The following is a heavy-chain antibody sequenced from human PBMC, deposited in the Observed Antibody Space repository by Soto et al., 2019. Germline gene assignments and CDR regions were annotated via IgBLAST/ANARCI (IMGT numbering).Heavy chain of an antibody. CDR2: SIPILGIA. CDR3: ARSEYSGYDYYYGMDV. D-gene: IGHD5-12*01. J-gene: IGHJ6*02. V-gene: IGHV1-69*02. CDR1: GGTFSSYT. Sequence: ASVKVSCKASGGTFSSYTISWVRQAPGQGLEWMGRSIPILGIANYAQKFQGRVTITADKSTSTAYMELSSLRSEDTAVYYCARSEYSGYDYYYGMDVWGQGTTVTVSS.